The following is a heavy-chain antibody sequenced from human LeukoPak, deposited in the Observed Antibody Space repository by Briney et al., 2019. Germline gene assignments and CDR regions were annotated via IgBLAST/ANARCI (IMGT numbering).Heavy chain of an antibody. V-gene: IGHV1-8*03. D-gene: IGHD4-11*01. Sequence: ASVKVSCKASGYTFTSYDINWVRQATGQGLEGMGWMNPNSGNTGYAQKFQGRVTITRNTSISTAYMELSRLRSGDTAVYYCARDRSYSNYYYYYYMDVWGKGTTVTVSS. CDR3: ARDRSYSNYYYYYYMDV. CDR2: MNPNSGNT. CDR1: GYTFTSYD. J-gene: IGHJ6*03.